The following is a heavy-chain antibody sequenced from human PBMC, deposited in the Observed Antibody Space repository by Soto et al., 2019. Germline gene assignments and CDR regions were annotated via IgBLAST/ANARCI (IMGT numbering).Heavy chain of an antibody. CDR2: IWYDGSNK. J-gene: IGHJ3*02. CDR3: ARDLSGDYGALDT. D-gene: IGHD4-17*01. V-gene: IGHV3-33*01. CDR1: GFTFSSYG. Sequence: LRLSCAPSGFTFSSYGMHWARQAPGKGLEWVAVIWYDGSNKVYADSVKGRFTISRDNSKNTLYLQMNSLRAEDTAVYYCARDLSGDYGALDTWGQGTMVTVSS.